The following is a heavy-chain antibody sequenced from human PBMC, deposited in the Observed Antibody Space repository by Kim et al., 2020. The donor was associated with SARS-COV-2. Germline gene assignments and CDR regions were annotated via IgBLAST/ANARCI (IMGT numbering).Heavy chain of an antibody. J-gene: IGHJ4*02. CDR1: GYTFTSYY. Sequence: ASVKVSCKASGYTFTSYYMHWVRQAPGQGLEWMGIINPSGGSTSYAQKFQGRVTMTRDTSTSTVYMELSSLRSEDTAVYYCARWGDIVVVPAAILGDPVFEYWGQGTLVTVSS. CDR2: INPSGGST. CDR3: ARWGDIVVVPAAILGDPVFEY. D-gene: IGHD2-2*02. V-gene: IGHV1-46*01.